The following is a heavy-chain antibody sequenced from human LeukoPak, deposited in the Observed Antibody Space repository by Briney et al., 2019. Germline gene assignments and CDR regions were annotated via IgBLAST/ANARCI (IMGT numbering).Heavy chain of an antibody. CDR1: GGSISSGDYY. D-gene: IGHD3-9*01. Sequence: SETLSLTCTVSGGSISSGDYYWSWIRQPPGKGLEWIGYIYYSGSTYYNPSLKSRVTISVDTSKNQFSLKLSSVTAADTAVYYCARGGGDYDIWTGYHSDLYYFDYWGQGTLVTVSS. CDR3: ARGGGDYDIWTGYHSDLYYFDY. CDR2: IYYSGST. J-gene: IGHJ4*02. V-gene: IGHV4-30-4*01.